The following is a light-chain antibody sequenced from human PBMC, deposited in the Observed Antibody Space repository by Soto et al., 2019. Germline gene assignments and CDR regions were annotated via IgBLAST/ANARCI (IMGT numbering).Light chain of an antibody. CDR1: SRDIGGYDH. Sequence: QSALTQPASVSGSPGQSITIPCTGTSRDIGGYDHVSWYQQHPGKAPKLMVYDVSNRPSGVSDRFSGSKSANTASLTISGRQAEDEADYYCNSYTTSSSLYVFGTLTKLTV. J-gene: IGLJ1*01. CDR2: DVS. V-gene: IGLV2-14*01. CDR3: NSYTTSSSLYV.